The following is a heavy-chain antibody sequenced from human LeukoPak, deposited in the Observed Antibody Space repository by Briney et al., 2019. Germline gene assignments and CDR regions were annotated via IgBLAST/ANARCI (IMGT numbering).Heavy chain of an antibody. J-gene: IGHJ4*02. D-gene: IGHD5-12*01. CDR2: ISAYNGNT. Sequence: ASVKVSCKASGYTFTSYGISWVRQAPGQGLEWMGWISAYNGNTNYAQKLQGRVTMTTDTSTSTAYMELRSLRSDETAVYYCARGLGYSGYDTMGFDYWGQGTLVTVSS. V-gene: IGHV1-18*01. CDR1: GYTFTSYG. CDR3: ARGLGYSGYDTMGFDY.